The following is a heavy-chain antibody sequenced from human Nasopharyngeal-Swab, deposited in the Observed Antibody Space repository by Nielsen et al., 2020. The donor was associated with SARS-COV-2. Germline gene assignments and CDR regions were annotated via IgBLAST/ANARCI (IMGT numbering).Heavy chain of an antibody. CDR2: ISYDGSNK. J-gene: IGHJ4*02. V-gene: IGHV3-30*03. D-gene: IGHD6-6*01. CDR3: ARDQDSSSYFDY. Sequence: GESLKISWAASGFTFSSYGMHWVRQAPGKGLEWVAVISYDGSNKYYADSVKGRFTISRDNSKNTLYLRMNSLRAEDTAVYYCARDQDSSSYFDYWGQGTLVTVSS. CDR1: GFTFSSYG.